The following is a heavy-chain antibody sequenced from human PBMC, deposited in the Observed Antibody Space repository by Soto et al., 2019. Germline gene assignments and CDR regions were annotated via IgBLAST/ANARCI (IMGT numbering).Heavy chain of an antibody. D-gene: IGHD3-22*01. CDR1: GYSFASYW. Sequence: EYLELSWEACGYSFASYWIVLVRQSPGKGLEWMGIILPDDADNRYSPSFEGHVTISADRSTNTAFLQMRSLRAEDTAIYYCAKDRRPSVYSGLDVWGQGTTVTVSS. J-gene: IGHJ6*02. CDR2: ILPDDADN. CDR3: AKDRRPSVYSGLDV. V-gene: IGHV5-51*01.